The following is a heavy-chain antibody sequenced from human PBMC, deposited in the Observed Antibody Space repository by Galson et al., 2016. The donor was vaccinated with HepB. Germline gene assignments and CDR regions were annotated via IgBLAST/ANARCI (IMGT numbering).Heavy chain of an antibody. CDR3: TRNAGWAFDI. J-gene: IGHJ3*02. CDR2: INWNSGSI. D-gene: IGHD2-15*01. Sequence: SLRLSCAASGFTFDDYAMHWVRQAPGKGLEWVSGINWNSGSIGYADSVKGRFTISRDNAKISLFLQMDSLRAEDTAVYYCTRNAGWAFDIWGQGTKVTVSS. CDR1: GFTFDDYA. V-gene: IGHV3-9*01.